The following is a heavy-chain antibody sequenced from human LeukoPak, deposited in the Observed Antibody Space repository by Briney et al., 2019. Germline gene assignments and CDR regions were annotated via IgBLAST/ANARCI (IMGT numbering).Heavy chain of an antibody. V-gene: IGHV4-30-2*01. Sequence: PSETLSLTCTVSGGSISSGGYYWSWIRQPPGKGLEWIGYIYHSGSTYYNPSLKSRVTISVDRSKNQFSLKLSSVTAADTAVYYCARDAKKSLYCSGGSCYQGRFDYWGQGTLVTVSS. J-gene: IGHJ4*02. D-gene: IGHD2-15*01. CDR2: IYHSGST. CDR1: GGSISSGGYY. CDR3: ARDAKKSLYCSGGSCYQGRFDY.